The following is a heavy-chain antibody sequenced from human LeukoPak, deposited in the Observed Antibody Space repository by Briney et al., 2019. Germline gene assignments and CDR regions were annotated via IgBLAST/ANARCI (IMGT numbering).Heavy chain of an antibody. D-gene: IGHD3-9*01. V-gene: IGHV4-61*02. Sequence: KPSETLSLTCTVSGGSISSGSYYWSWIRQPAGKGLEWIGRIYTSGSTNYNPSLKSRVTISVDTSKNQFSLKLSSVTAADTAVYYCASLYYDILTGYYGFDSWGQGTLVTVSS. J-gene: IGHJ4*02. CDR3: ASLYYDILTGYYGFDS. CDR1: GGSISSGSYY. CDR2: IYTSGST.